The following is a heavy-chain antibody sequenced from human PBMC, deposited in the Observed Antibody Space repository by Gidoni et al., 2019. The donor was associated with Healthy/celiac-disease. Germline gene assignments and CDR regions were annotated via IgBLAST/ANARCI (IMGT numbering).Heavy chain of an antibody. CDR2: IYYSGST. V-gene: IGHV4-39*01. D-gene: IGHD3-16*01. CDR3: ARHGLANWDWFDP. J-gene: IGHJ5*02. Sequence: WIRQPPGKGLEWIGSIYYSGSTYYNPSLKSRVTISVDTSKNQFSLKLSSVTAADTAVYYCARHGLANWDWFDPWGQGTLVTVSS.